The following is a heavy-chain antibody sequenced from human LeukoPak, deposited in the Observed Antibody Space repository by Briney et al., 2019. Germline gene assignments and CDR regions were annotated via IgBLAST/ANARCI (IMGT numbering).Heavy chain of an antibody. D-gene: IGHD3-10*01. V-gene: IGHV3-30*18. CDR3: AKHSGPYYFDY. CDR1: GFTFSSYG. J-gene: IGHJ4*02. Sequence: GGSLRLSCAASGFTFSSYGMHWVRQAPGKGLEWVAVISSDGGNKYYADSVKGRFTISRDNSKNTLYLQMNSLRAEDTAVYYCAKHSGPYYFDYWGQGTLVTVSS. CDR2: ISSDGGNK.